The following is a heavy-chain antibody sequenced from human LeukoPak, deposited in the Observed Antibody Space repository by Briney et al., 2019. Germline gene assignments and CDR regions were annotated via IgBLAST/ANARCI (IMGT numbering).Heavy chain of an antibody. D-gene: IGHD2-21*02. Sequence: SVKVSCKASGGTFSSYAISWVRQAPGQGLEWMGGIIPIFGTANYAQKFQGRVTITADKSTSTAYMELSSLRSEDTAVYYCARAGGDPHYYFDYWGQGTLVTVSS. CDR2: IIPIFGTA. CDR3: ARAGGDPHYYFDY. V-gene: IGHV1-69*06. CDR1: GGTFSSYA. J-gene: IGHJ4*02.